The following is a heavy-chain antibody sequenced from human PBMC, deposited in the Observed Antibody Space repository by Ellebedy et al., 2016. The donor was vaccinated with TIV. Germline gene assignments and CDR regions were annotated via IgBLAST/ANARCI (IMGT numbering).Heavy chain of an antibody. CDR1: GYTLTDFS. V-gene: IGHV1-24*01. CDR3: ALHSPDSSGYYYFEY. J-gene: IGHJ4*02. CDR2: FDPEHGET. D-gene: IGHD3-22*01. Sequence: AASVKVSCKVSGYTLTDFSIHWVRQAPGKGLEWMGVFDPEHGETIYAQNFQGRVTLSEDKSTDTAYMELRSLNSEDTAVYYCALHSPDSSGYYYFEYWGQGTLVTVSS.